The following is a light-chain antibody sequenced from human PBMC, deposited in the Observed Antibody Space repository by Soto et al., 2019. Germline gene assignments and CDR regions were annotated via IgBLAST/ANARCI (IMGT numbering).Light chain of an antibody. CDR2: GAS. CDR3: QQYVSSPRT. V-gene: IGKV3-20*01. Sequence: ENVLTQPPGTLSLSPGERATLSCRASQTVYNGFLAWYQQKPGQAPRLLIYGASSRATGIPDRFSGSGSGTDFTLTISSLEPEDFAVYYCQQYVSSPRTFGQGTKVDI. CDR1: QTVYNGF. J-gene: IGKJ1*01.